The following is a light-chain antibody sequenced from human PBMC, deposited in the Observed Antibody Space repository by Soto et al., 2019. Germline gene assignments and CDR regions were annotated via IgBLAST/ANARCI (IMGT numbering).Light chain of an antibody. J-gene: IGLJ7*01. Sequence: QSVLTQPPSVSAAPGQNVTLSCSGTSSNIGNNYVSWYQHLPGTAPRILIYDNYKRPSGIPDRFSGFKSGTSATLGITGLQTGDEADYYCGTWDTSLRVFYVFGSGTQLTVL. CDR2: DNY. V-gene: IGLV1-51*01. CDR1: SSNIGNNY. CDR3: GTWDTSLRVFYV.